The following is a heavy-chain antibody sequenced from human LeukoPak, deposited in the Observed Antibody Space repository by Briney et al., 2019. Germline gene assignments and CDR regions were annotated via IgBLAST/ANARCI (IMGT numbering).Heavy chain of an antibody. CDR2: IYYSGST. CDR1: GGSISSGGYY. V-gene: IGHV4-31*03. D-gene: IGHD2-15*01. CDR3: ARDVTRIGAFDI. J-gene: IGHJ3*02. Sequence: SETLSLTCTVSGGSISSGGYYWSWIRQHPGKGPEWIGYIYYSGSTYYNPSLKSRVTISVDTSKNQFSLKLSSVTAADTAVYYCARDVTRIGAFDIWGQGTMVTVSS.